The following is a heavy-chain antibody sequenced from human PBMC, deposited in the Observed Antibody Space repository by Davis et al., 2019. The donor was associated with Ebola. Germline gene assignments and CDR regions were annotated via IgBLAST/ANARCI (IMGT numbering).Heavy chain of an antibody. D-gene: IGHD4-23*01. Sequence: SETLSLTCAVSGGSISSSNWWSWVRQPPGKGLEWIGEIYHSGSTNYNPSLKSRVTISVDKSKNQFSLKLSSVTAADTAVYYCARLDDYGGNSDANAFEIWGQGTVVTVSS. V-gene: IGHV4-4*02. CDR3: ARLDDYGGNSDANAFEI. CDR2: IYHSGST. J-gene: IGHJ3*02. CDR1: GGSISSSNW.